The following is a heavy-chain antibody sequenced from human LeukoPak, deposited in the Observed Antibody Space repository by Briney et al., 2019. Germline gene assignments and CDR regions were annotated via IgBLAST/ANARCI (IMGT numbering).Heavy chain of an antibody. CDR1: GYSISSGYY. D-gene: IGHD3-9*01. CDR2: IYHSGST. V-gene: IGHV4-38-2*02. CDR3: ARETSYDILTGYYSDYWAFLDY. Sequence: SETLSLTCTVSGYSISSGYYWGWIRPPPGKGLEWIGSIYHSGSTYYNPSLKSRVTISVDTSKNQFSLKLSSVTAADTAVYYCARETSYDILTGYYSDYWAFLDYWGQGTLVTVSS. J-gene: IGHJ4*02.